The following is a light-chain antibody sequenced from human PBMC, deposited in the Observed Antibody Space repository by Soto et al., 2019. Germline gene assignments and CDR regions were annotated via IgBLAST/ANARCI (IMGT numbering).Light chain of an antibody. J-gene: IGLJ2*01. CDR1: SSNIGTPYD. Sequence: QSVLTQPPSVSGAPGQRVTISCTGSSSNIGTPYDVHWYQQLPGTAPKLLIYGNNNRPSGVPDRFSGSNSGTSASLAITGLQAEDEADYYCQSYDSSLSGYVIFGGGTKLTVL. CDR2: GNN. CDR3: QSYDSSLSGYVI. V-gene: IGLV1-40*01.